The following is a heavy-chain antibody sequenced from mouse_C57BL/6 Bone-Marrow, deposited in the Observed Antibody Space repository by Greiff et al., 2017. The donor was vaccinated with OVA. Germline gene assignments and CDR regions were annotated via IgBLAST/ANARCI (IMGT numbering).Heavy chain of an antibody. CDR3: ARDDYWFAY. CDR2: INPNNGGT. D-gene: IGHD2-4*01. CDR1: GYTFTDYY. J-gene: IGHJ3*01. Sequence: VQLQQSGPELVKPGASVKISCKASGYTFTDYYMNWVKQSHGKSLEWIGDINPNNGGTSYNQKFKGKATLTVDKSSSTAYMELRSLTSEDSAVYYCARDDYWFAYWGQGTPVTVSA. V-gene: IGHV1-26*01.